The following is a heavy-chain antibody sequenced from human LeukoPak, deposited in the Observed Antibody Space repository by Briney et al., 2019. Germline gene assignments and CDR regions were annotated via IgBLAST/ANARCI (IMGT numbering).Heavy chain of an antibody. D-gene: IGHD2-2*01. V-gene: IGHV4-30-4*08. CDR2: IYYSGST. CDR1: GYSISSGYY. Sequence: SETLSLTCAVSGYSISSGYYWSWIRQPPGKGLEWIGYIYYSGSTYYNPSLKSRVTISVDTSKNQFSLKLSSVTAADTAVYYCARGGGGVVVVPAAVWFDPWGQGTLVTVSS. CDR3: ARGGGGVVVVPAAVWFDP. J-gene: IGHJ5*02.